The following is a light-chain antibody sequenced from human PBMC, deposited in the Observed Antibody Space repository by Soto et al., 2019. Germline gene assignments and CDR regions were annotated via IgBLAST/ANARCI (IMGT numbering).Light chain of an antibody. CDR3: AAWDDSLSGFYV. V-gene: IGLV1-47*01. CDR2: RNN. J-gene: IGLJ1*01. Sequence: QAVVTQPPSASGTPGQRVTISCSGSSYNIGSNYVYWYQQLPGTAPKLLIYRNNQRPSGVPDRFSGSKSGTSASLAISGLRSEDEADYYCAAWDDSLSGFYVFGTGTKLTVL. CDR1: SYNIGSNY.